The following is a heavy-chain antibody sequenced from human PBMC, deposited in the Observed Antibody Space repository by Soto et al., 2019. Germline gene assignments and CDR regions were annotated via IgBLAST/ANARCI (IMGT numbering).Heavy chain of an antibody. CDR2: ISAYNGNT. CDR1: GYTFTSYG. V-gene: IGHV1-18*01. J-gene: IGHJ6*02. Sequence: QVRLVQSGAEVKKPGASVKVSCKASGYTFTSYGISWVRQAPGQGLEWMGWISAYNGNTNYAQKLQGRVTMTTDTSTSTAYMELRSLRSDDTAVYYCARPLGYCTNGVCYTPNYYYYGMDVWGQGTTVTVSS. CDR3: ARPLGYCTNGVCYTPNYYYYGMDV. D-gene: IGHD2-8*01.